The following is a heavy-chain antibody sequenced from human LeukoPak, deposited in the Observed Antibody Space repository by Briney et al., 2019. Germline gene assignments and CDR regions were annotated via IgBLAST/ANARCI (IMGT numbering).Heavy chain of an antibody. CDR1: GFTVSCNH. CDR3: ARDSPANWAQFDY. D-gene: IGHD7-27*01. V-gene: IGHV3-53*01. Sequence: GGSLRLSCAASGFTVSCNHMRWVRQAPGRGLEGVSIIYRDGTTYYADSVKGRFTISRDNSKNTLYLEMNSLRAEDTAVYYCARDSPANWAQFDYWGQGTLVTVSS. J-gene: IGHJ4*02. CDR2: IYRDGTT.